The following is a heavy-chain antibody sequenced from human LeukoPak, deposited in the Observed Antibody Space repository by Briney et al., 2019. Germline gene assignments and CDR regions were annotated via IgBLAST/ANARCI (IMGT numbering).Heavy chain of an antibody. J-gene: IGHJ4*02. CDR1: GFTFDDYA. V-gene: IGHV3-9*01. CDR2: ISWNSGSI. CDR3: AKDTGYYYDSSNYLGY. D-gene: IGHD3-22*01. Sequence: GGSLRLSCAASGFTFDDYAMHWVRQAPGKGLEWVSGISWNSGSIGYADSVKGRFTISRDNAKNSLYLQMNSLRAEDTALYYCAKDTGYYYDSSNYLGYWGQGTLVTVSS.